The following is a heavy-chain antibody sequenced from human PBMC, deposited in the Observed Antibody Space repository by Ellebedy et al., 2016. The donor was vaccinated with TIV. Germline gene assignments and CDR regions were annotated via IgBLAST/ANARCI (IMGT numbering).Heavy chain of an antibody. J-gene: IGHJ3*02. CDR1: GFSFSTYS. D-gene: IGHD5-12*01. V-gene: IGHV3-48*04. Sequence: GGSLRLXCAASGFSFSTYSMNWVRQAPGKGLEWVAHINSGSGMILYADSVKGRFTISRDNAKNSLFLQMNSLRAEDTAVYYCATDSGYGAFDIWGQGTMVTVSS. CDR3: ATDSGYGAFDI. CDR2: INSGSGMI.